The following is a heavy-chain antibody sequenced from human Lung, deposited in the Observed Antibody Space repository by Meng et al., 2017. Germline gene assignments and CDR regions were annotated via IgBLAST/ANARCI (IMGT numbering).Heavy chain of an antibody. CDR2: INQSGSN. D-gene: IGHD5-24*01. CDR3: ARGATTMAHDFDY. Sequence: QQLGRVSLKAPGTLSPTCFVAVGDFSVDYWSWIGRPPGKGLKWIGGINQSGSNNYNRSLESRATISVDASKNNRSLKLSSVTAADSAVFYCARGATTMAHDFDYWGQGTLVTVSS. J-gene: IGHJ4*02. CDR1: VGDFSVDY. V-gene: IGHV4-34*01.